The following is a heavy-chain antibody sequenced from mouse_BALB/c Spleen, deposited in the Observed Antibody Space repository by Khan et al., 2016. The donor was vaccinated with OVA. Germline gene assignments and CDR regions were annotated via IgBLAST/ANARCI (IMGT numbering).Heavy chain of an antibody. V-gene: IGHV1-26*01. J-gene: IGHJ3*01. D-gene: IGHD2-14*01. CDR1: GYSFTAYY. CDR2: INPNTDNT. Sequence: VQLKQSGPDLVKTGASVKISCKASGYSFTAYYMNWVKLSHGKSLECIGRINPNTDNTHYKQKFKGKAILTVDTSSSTAYMELLGLTSEDSAVCFCARGYDFVAYWGQGTLVTVSA. CDR3: ARGYDFVAY.